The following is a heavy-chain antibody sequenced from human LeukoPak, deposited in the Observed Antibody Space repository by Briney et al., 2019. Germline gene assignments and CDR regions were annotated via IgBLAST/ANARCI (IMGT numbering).Heavy chain of an antibody. CDR3: ARGYSSSWNYFDY. V-gene: IGHV4-59*01. J-gene: IGHJ4*02. CDR1: GGSISNYW. D-gene: IGHD6-13*01. CDR2: VFDSGGT. Sequence: SETLSLTCTVSGGSISNYWWIWIRQPPGKGLEWIGYVFDSGGTNYNPSLKSRVTISVDTSKEQFSLKLSSVTAADTAVYYCARGYSSSWNYFDYWGQGTLVTVSS.